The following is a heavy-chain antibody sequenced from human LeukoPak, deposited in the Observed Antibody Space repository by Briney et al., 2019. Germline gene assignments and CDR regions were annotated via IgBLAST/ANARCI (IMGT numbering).Heavy chain of an antibody. J-gene: IGHJ4*02. CDR1: GGSITSYY. CDR2: IYYSGST. CDR3: ARENGYRYDY. D-gene: IGHD5-18*01. Sequence: SETLSLTCTVSGGSITSYYWTWIRQPPGKGLEWIGSIYYSGSTNYNPSLKSRVTISVDTSKNQFSLKLSSVTAADTALYYCARENGYRYDYWGQGTLVTVSS. V-gene: IGHV4-59*01.